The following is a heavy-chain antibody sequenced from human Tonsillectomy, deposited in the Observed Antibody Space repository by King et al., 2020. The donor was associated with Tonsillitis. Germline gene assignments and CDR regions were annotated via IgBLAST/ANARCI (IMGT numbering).Heavy chain of an antibody. D-gene: IGHD3-10*01. V-gene: IGHV3-7*01. CDR2: IKQDGSEK. CDR3: ARLRGEGETDC. CDR1: GFSFRNYW. J-gene: IGHJ4*02. Sequence: EVQLVESGGDLVQPGGSLRLSCAASGFSFRNYWMSWVRQAPGKGLEWVANIKQDGSEKYYVDSVRGRFTISKDNAKNSLSLQMNSLRAEDTAVYYCARLRGEGETDCWGQGTLVTVSS.